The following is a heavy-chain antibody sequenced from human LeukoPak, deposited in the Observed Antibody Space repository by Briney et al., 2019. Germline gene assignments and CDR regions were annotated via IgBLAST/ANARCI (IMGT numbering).Heavy chain of an antibody. CDR1: GFIIRSYA. CDR2: ISSSSSTI. V-gene: IGHV3-48*02. Sequence: HPGASLILSCVSSGFIIRSYAMSWVRQAPGKGLEWVSHISSSSSTIYYGDSVKGRFTISRDNAKNSLYLQMNSLRDEDTAVYYCARERDSSSWYAFDIWGQGTMVTVSS. J-gene: IGHJ3*02. D-gene: IGHD6-13*01. CDR3: ARERDSSSWYAFDI.